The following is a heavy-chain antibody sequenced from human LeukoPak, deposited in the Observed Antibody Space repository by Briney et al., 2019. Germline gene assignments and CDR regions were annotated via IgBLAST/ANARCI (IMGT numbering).Heavy chain of an antibody. Sequence: GGSLRLSCATSGFTFTTFWMHWVRQAPGKGLVWVSRINHDGSSTNYADSVKGRFTISRDNAKNTVYLQMNSLRAEDTAVYYCKPGTVQAFDIWGQGTMVTVSS. J-gene: IGHJ3*02. D-gene: IGHD1-1*01. CDR3: KPGTVQAFDI. V-gene: IGHV3-74*01. CDR2: INHDGSST. CDR1: GFTFTTFW.